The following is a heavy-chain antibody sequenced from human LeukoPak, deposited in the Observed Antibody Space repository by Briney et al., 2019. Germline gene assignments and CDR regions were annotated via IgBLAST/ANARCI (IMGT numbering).Heavy chain of an antibody. CDR3: AKLDWGGSRYGYFDS. V-gene: IGHV3-21*06. CDR2: ITRSNYI. J-gene: IGHJ4*02. Sequence: GGSLRLSCAASGFTFSSYSMNWVRQAPGKGLEWVSSITRSNYIYYADSVKGRFTISRDNAKNSLYLQMNSLGAEDTAVYYCAKLDWGGSRYGYFDSWGQGTLVTVSS. D-gene: IGHD5-18*01. CDR1: GFTFSSYS.